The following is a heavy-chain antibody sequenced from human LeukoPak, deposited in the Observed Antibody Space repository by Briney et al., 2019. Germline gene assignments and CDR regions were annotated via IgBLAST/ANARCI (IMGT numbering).Heavy chain of an antibody. V-gene: IGHV3-23*01. CDR2: ISGSGGST. CDR1: GFTFISYA. CDR3: AKDHDSNGYYLAYFDY. Sequence: GGSLRLSCAASGFTFISYAMSWVRQAPGKGLEWVSAISGSGGSTYYADSVKGRFTISRDNSKNTLYLQMNSLRAEDTAVYYCAKDHDSNGYYLAYFDYWGQGTLVTVSS. J-gene: IGHJ4*02. D-gene: IGHD3-22*01.